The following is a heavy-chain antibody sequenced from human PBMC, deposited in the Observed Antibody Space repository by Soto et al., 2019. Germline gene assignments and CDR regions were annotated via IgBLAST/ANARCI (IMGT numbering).Heavy chain of an antibody. CDR1: GGTFSSYA. V-gene: IGHV1-69*01. J-gene: IGHJ6*02. CDR2: IIPICGTA. D-gene: IGHD1-1*01. CDR3: ARVLTAVAMERGHMDF. Sequence: QVQLVQSGAEVKKPGSSVKVSCKASGGTFSSYAISWVRQAPGQGLEWMGGIIPICGTANYAQKFQGRVTITADESTSTAYMELSCLRSDDTAVYYWARVLTAVAMERGHMDFWGQGTTVTVS.